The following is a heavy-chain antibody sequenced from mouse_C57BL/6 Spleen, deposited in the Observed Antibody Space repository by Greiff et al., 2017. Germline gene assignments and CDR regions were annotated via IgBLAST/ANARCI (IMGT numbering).Heavy chain of an antibody. V-gene: IGHV2-9-1*01. CDR2: IWTGGGT. CDR3: ARTRTSYYSNPHFDY. J-gene: IGHJ2*01. Sequence: VQLQESGPGLVAPSQSLSITCTVSGFSLTSYAISWVRQPPGKGLEWLGVIWTGGGTNYNSALKSRLSISKDNSKSQVFLKMNRLQTDDTARYYCARTRTSYYSNPHFDYWGHGTTLTVSS. D-gene: IGHD2-5*01. CDR1: GFSLTSYA.